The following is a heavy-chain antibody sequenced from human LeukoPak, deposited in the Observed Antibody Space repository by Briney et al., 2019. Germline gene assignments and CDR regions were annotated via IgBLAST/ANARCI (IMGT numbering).Heavy chain of an antibody. Sequence: GGSLRLSCTASGFTFGDYGMSWVRQAPGEGPEWVGFIRSKPYGGTTEYAASVKGRFTISRDDSESIAYLQMNSLKTEDTAVYYCTRGDYYDSSSYYLLFDYWGQGTLVTVSS. D-gene: IGHD3-22*01. CDR2: IRSKPYGGTT. J-gene: IGHJ4*02. V-gene: IGHV3-49*04. CDR3: TRGDYYDSSSYYLLFDY. CDR1: GFTFGDYG.